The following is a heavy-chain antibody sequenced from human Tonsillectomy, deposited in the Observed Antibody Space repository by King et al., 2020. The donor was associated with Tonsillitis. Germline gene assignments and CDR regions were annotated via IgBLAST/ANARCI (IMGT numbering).Heavy chain of an antibody. Sequence: QLVQSGPEVKKPGPSVKVSCKASGFTFTSSVVQWVRQARGQRLEWIGWIVVGSGNTNNAQKFQERVTITRDMSKSTAYMELSSLRSEDTAVYYCAAGEWELRAYFDYWGQGTLVTVSS. V-gene: IGHV1-58*01. J-gene: IGHJ4*02. D-gene: IGHD1-26*01. CDR3: AAGEWELRAYFDY. CDR2: IVVGSGNT. CDR1: GFTFTSSV.